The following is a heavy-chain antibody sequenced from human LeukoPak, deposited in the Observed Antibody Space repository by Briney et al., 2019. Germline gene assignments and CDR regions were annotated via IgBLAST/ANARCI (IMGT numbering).Heavy chain of an antibody. J-gene: IGHJ4*02. CDR1: GFTFSSYA. CDR3: ARDSRGDIAAAGTPDY. V-gene: IGHV3-30*01. Sequence: PGGSLRLSCAASGFTFSSYAMHWVRQAPGKGLEWVAVISYDGSNKYYADSVKGRFTISRDNSKNTLYLQMNSLRAEDTAVYYCARDSRGDIAAAGTPDYWDQGTLVTVSS. D-gene: IGHD6-13*01. CDR2: ISYDGSNK.